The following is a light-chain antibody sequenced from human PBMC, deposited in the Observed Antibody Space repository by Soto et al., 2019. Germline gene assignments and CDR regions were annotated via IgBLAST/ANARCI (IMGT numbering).Light chain of an antibody. J-gene: IGLJ1*01. CDR2: SNN. CDR1: SSNIGSNT. Sequence: QYVLAQPPSASWTPGQRVTISCSVSSSNIGSNTVNWYQQLPGTAPKLLIYSNNQRPSGVPDRFSGSKSGNSASLAISGLQSEDEADYYCAAWDDSLNGLYVFGTGTKVTVL. V-gene: IGLV1-44*01. CDR3: AAWDDSLNGLYV.